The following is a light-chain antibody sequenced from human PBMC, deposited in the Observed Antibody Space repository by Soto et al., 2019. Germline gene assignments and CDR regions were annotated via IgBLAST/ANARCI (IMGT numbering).Light chain of an antibody. CDR3: QQSYSTPLT. CDR1: QSIRRS. CDR2: AAS. Sequence: DIQMTQSPSSLSASVADRVTITCRASQSIRRSLNWYQQKPGKAPKLLIYAASSLQSGVPSRFSGSGSGTDFTLTISSLQPEDFATYYCQQSYSTPLTFGGGTKVDNK. J-gene: IGKJ4*01. V-gene: IGKV1-39*01.